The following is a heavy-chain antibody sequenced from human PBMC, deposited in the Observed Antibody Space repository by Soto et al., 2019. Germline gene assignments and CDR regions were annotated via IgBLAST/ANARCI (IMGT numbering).Heavy chain of an antibody. J-gene: IGHJ6*02. CDR2: TYPGDSDT. CDR1: GDRVTSDW. CDR3: ARHGSSGMDV. V-gene: IGHV5-51*01. D-gene: IGHD6-19*01. Sequence: GERPKSSCRVSGDRVTSDWVGLGCQMPGKGLECMGITYPGDSDTRYSPSFQGQVTISADKSISTAYLQWSSLKASDTGMYYCARHGSSGMDVWGQGTTVTVSS.